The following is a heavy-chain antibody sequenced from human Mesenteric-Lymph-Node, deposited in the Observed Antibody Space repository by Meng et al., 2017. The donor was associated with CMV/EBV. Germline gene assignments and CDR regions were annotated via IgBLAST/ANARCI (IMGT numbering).Heavy chain of an antibody. CDR3: ARDRSTIFGVVIIESNNWFDP. Sequence: ASVKVSCKASGYTFTGYYMHWVRQAPGQGLEWMGWINPNSGGTNYAQKFQGRVTMTRDTSISTAYMELSRLRSDDTAVYYCARDRSTIFGVVIIESNNWFDPWGQGTLVTVSS. CDR1: GYTFTGYY. CDR2: INPNSGGT. D-gene: IGHD3-3*01. V-gene: IGHV1-2*02. J-gene: IGHJ5*02.